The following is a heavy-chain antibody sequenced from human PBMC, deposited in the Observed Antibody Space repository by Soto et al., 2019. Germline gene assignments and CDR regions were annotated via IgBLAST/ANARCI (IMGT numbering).Heavy chain of an antibody. D-gene: IGHD1-1*01. Sequence: QVQLVESGGGVVQPGRSLRLSCEDSGFTFSTYGMHWVRQAPGKGLEGVAVISYDGNNKYYADSVTGRFTISGDNSKNTLYLQMSSLRAEDTAVYYCAKSLYNWNEGFFAYSGQGTLVTVSS. CDR1: GFTFSTYG. CDR3: AKSLYNWNEGFFAY. V-gene: IGHV3-30*18. J-gene: IGHJ4*02. CDR2: ISYDGNNK.